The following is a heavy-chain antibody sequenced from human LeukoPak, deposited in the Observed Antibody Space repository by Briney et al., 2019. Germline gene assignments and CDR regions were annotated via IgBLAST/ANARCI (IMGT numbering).Heavy chain of an antibody. V-gene: IGHV1-46*01. CDR3: ARDQEGFDY. CDR2: IYPRDGST. J-gene: IGHJ4*02. CDR1: GYTFTNNY. Sequence: ASVKVSCKASGYTFTNNYLHWVRQAPGQGLEWMGMIYPRDGSTSYAQNFQGRVTVTRDTSTTTVHMELRGLRSEDTAVYYCARDQEGFDYWGQGTVVTASS.